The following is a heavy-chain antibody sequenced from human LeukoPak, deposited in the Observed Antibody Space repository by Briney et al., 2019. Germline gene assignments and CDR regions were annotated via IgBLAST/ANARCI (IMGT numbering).Heavy chain of an antibody. CDR2: IIPIFGTA. V-gene: IGHV1-69*06. D-gene: IGHD1-1*01. CDR1: GGTFSSYA. CDR3: ARELHGYGWYFDL. J-gene: IGHJ2*01. Sequence: SVKVSCKASGGTFSSYAISWVRQAPGQGLEWMGGIIPIFGTANYAQKFQGRVTITADKSTSTAYMELSSLRSEDTAVYYCARELHGYGWYFDLWGRGTLVTVSS.